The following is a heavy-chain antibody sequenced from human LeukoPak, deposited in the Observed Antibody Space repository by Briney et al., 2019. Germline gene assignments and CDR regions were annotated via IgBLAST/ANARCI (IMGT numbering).Heavy chain of an antibody. Sequence: SETLSLTCTVSGGSISSYYWSWIRQPAGKGLEWIGRIHTSGSTDYNPSLKSRVTMSVDTSKNQFSLKLRSVTAADTAVYYCAREGSMTARPFVSIDYWGQGTPVTVSS. V-gene: IGHV4-4*07. J-gene: IGHJ4*02. CDR2: IHTSGST. CDR1: GGSISSYY. D-gene: IGHD6-6*01. CDR3: AREGSMTARPFVSIDY.